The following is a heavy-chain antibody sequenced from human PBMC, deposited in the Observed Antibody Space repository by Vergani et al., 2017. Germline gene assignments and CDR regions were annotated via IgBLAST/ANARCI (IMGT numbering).Heavy chain of an antibody. CDR2: IHNRGKT. J-gene: IGHJ2*01. Sequence: QVRLEESGPGLVKPSETLSLTCSVSGYSIGSGFYWAWILQSPGEGLQWLTSIHNRGKTYHNPSLKSRVSVSLDTSKNRFSLNLTSVTATDPAVYYCARSQGNYWDFDLWGPGSLVTVSS. V-gene: IGHV4-38-2*01. CDR3: ARSQGNYWDFDL. CDR1: GYSIGSGFY. D-gene: IGHD4-23*01.